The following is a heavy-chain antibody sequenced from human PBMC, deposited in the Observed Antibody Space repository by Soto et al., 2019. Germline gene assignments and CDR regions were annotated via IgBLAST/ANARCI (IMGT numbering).Heavy chain of an antibody. CDR2: ISSSGTID. Sequence: QVQLVESGGGLVKPGGSLRLSCVASGFTLSDYYMSWIRQAPGKGLEWGSYISSSGTIDNYADSVKGRFTISRDNAKNSLFLQMTGLRAEDTAVYYCARRTMGNYYYMDVWGKGTTVTVSS. CDR1: GFTLSDYY. J-gene: IGHJ6*03. V-gene: IGHV3-11*01. D-gene: IGHD3-10*01. CDR3: ARRTMGNYYYMDV.